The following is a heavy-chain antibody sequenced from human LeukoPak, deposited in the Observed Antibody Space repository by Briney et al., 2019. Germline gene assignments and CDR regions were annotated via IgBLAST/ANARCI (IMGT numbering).Heavy chain of an antibody. CDR2: IIPIFGIA. D-gene: IGHD1-20*01. CDR3: ARDRYNWNDDPNWFDP. CDR1: GGTFSSYA. Sequence: SVKVSCKASGGTFSSYAISWVRQAPGQGLEWMGRIIPIFGIANYAQKFQGRVTITADKSTSTAYMELSSLRSEDTAAYYCARDRYNWNDDPNWFDPWGQGTLVTVSS. J-gene: IGHJ5*02. V-gene: IGHV1-69*04.